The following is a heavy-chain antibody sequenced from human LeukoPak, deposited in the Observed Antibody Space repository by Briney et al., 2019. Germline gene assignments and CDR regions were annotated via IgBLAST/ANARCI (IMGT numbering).Heavy chain of an antibody. CDR1: GYSFTNYW. J-gene: IGHJ3*02. CDR3: VGRGWGFGEPKRDHDTFDI. CDR2: IYPGDSDA. V-gene: IGHV5-51*01. Sequence: GESLKISCKGSGYSFTNYWIAWVRQMPGQGLEWMAIIYPGDSDARYSPSFQGQVTISVDKSISTTYLRWSSLKTSDTAMYYCVGRGWGFGEPKRDHDTFDIWGQGTMVTVSS. D-gene: IGHD3-10*01.